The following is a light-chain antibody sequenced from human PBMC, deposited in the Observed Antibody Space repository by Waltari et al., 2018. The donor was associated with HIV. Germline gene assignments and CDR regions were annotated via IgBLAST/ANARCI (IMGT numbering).Light chain of an antibody. CDR3: CSYAGSSTVV. CDR1: SIDVGDYTY. J-gene: IGLJ2*01. Sequence: QSALTQPASVSGSPGQSITLSCTGTSIDVGDYTYVSWYQQHPGKDPKLMIYDVNKRPSGVSNRFSGSKSGNTASLTISGLQAEDEADYYCCSYAGSSTVVFGGGTKLTVL. CDR2: DVN. V-gene: IGLV2-23*02.